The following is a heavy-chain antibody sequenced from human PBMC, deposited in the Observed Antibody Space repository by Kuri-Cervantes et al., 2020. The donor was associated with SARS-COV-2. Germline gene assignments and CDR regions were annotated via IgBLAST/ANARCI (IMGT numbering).Heavy chain of an antibody. CDR1: GGSISSSSYY. V-gene: IGHV4-39*01. J-gene: IGHJ6*02. CDR2: IYYSGST. CDR3: ARGIYYGMDV. Sequence: SETLSLTCTVSGGSISSSSYYWGWIRQPPGKGLEWIGSIYYSGSTYYNPSLKSRVTISVDTSKNQFSLKLSSVTAEDTAVYYCARGIYYGMDVWGQGTTVTVSS.